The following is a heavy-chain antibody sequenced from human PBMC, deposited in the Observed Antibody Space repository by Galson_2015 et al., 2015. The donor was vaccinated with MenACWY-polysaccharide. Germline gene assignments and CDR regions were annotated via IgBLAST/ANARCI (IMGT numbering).Heavy chain of an antibody. V-gene: IGHV3-21*01. CDR1: GFSFSTYT. D-gene: IGHD3-10*01. J-gene: IGHJ6*02. CDR3: ARDTRPYSYGSESYYYYGMDV. CDR2: ISTSSSYI. Sequence: SLRLSCAASGFSFSTYTMEWVRQASGKGLEWVSSISTSSSYIYYADSVKGRFIISRDNAENSLYLQMNSLRPEDTAVYYCARDTRPYSYGSESYYYYGMDVWGQGTTVT.